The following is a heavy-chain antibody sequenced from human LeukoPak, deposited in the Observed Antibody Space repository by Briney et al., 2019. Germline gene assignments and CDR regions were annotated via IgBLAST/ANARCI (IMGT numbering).Heavy chain of an antibody. CDR3: ARGSIAARSYYYYMNV. CDR2: IIPIFGTA. CDR1: GGTFSSYA. D-gene: IGHD6-6*01. J-gene: IGHJ6*03. Sequence: ASVKVSCKASGGTFSSYAISRVRQAPGQGLEWMGGIIPIFGTANYAQKFQGRVTITTDESTSTAYMELSSLRSEDTAVYYCARGSIAARSYYYYMNVWGKGTTVTVSS. V-gene: IGHV1-69*05.